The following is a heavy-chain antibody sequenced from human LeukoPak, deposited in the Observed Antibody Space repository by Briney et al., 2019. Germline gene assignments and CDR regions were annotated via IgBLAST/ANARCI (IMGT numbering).Heavy chain of an antibody. CDR2: IYTSGST. V-gene: IGHV4-61*02. J-gene: IGHJ3*02. D-gene: IGHD3-10*01. CDR3: ARRLTNVFDI. Sequence: SETLSLTCTVSGGSISSGSYYWSWIRQPAGKGLEWIGRIYTSGSTNYNPSLKSRVTISVDTSKNQFSLKLSSVTAADTAVYFCARRLTNVFDIWGQGTMVTVSS. CDR1: GGSISSGSYY.